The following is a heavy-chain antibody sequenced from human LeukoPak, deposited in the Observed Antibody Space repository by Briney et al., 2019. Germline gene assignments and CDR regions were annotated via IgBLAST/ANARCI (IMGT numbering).Heavy chain of an antibody. V-gene: IGHV1-18*01. D-gene: IGHD4-17*01. CDR3: ARDAMSSVTTSPHYFDY. CDR1: GYTFTSYG. CDR2: TSAYNGNT. Sequence: GASVKVSCKASGYTFTSYGISWVRQAPGQGLEWMGWTSAYNGNTNYAQKLQGRVTMTRDTSTSTVYMDLSSLRSEDTAVYYCARDAMSSVTTSPHYFDYWGQGTLVTVSS. J-gene: IGHJ4*02.